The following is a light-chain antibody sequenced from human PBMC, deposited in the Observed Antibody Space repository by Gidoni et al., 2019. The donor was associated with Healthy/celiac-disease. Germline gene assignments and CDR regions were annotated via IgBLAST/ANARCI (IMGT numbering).Light chain of an antibody. CDR3: QQYYSNPWT. Sequence: DIVMTQSPDSLAVSLGERATNNCKSSRSVLYSSNNKNYLAWYQQKPGQPPKLLIYWASTRESGVPDRFSGSGSGTDFTLTISSLQAEDVAVYYCQQYYSNPWTFGQGTKVEIK. J-gene: IGKJ1*01. CDR1: RSVLYSSNNKNY. V-gene: IGKV4-1*01. CDR2: WAS.